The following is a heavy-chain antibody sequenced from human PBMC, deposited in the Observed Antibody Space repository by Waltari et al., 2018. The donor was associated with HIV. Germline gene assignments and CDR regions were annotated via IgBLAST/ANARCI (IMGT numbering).Heavy chain of an antibody. CDR3: ARGSQHYDFWSGPQPLAGLGYFDL. V-gene: IGHV3-7*04. CDR1: GFPFGNYW. J-gene: IGHJ4*01. Sequence: DVELVESGGGLVLPGGSLRLSCEASGFPFGNYWMSWVRQAPGKGMEWGAKIKQEGREGNYVGSANGRFTTSGGNIDNSLHLQMNSLRAEDTAVYYCARGSQHYDFWSGPQPLAGLGYFDLWGHGTLVIVSS. D-gene: IGHD3-3*01. CDR2: IKQEGREG.